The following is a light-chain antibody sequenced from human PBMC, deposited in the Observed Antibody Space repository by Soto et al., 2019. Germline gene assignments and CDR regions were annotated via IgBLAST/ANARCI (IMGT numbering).Light chain of an antibody. CDR1: QSVGRDY. J-gene: IGKJ4*01. Sequence: EIVLTQSPGTLSLSPGDRATLSCRASQSVGRDYLAWFQHKGGQAPRLLVHGASNRATGIPDWFSGSGSGTDFTLIISRLEPEDFAVYYCHQYATDPLTFGGGTKVEI. CDR2: GAS. CDR3: HQYATDPLT. V-gene: IGKV3-20*01.